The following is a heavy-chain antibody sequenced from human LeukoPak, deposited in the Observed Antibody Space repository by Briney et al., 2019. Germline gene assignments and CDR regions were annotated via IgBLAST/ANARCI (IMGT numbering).Heavy chain of an antibody. J-gene: IGHJ5*02. CDR3: ASQQRAYYYDSSGYYEPYWFDP. D-gene: IGHD3-22*01. CDR1: GGTFSSYT. V-gene: IGHV1-69*05. Sequence: ASVKVSCKASGGTFSSYTISWVRQAPGQGLEWMGRIIPIFGTANYAQKFQGRVTITTDESTSTAYMELSSLRSEDTAVYYCASQQRAYYYDSSGYYEPYWFDPWGQGTLVTVSP. CDR2: IIPIFGTA.